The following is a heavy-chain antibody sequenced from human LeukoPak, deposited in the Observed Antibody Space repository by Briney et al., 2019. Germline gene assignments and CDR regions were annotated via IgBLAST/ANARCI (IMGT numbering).Heavy chain of an antibody. CDR1: GFSFSSYE. J-gene: IGHJ5*02. CDR3: ATLGRMDSKNWFDP. V-gene: IGHV3-48*03. Sequence: GGSLRLSCAASGFSFSSYEMNWVRQAPGKGLEWVSYISSGGSGSTMYYADSVKGRFTISRDNAKNSLYLQMNSLRAEDTAVYYCATLGRMDSKNWFDPWGQGTLVTVSS. CDR2: ISSGGSGSTM. D-gene: IGHD3/OR15-3a*01.